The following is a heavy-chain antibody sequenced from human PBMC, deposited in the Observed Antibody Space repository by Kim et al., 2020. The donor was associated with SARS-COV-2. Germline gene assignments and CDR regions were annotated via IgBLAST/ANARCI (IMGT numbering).Heavy chain of an antibody. Sequence: GGSLRLSCAASGFTFSTYVISWVRQAPGKGLEWVSAISGSGVTTYYADSVKGRFTISRDNSKNTLYLQMNSLRAEDTAVYYCVVARVRFPFDMDVWGQGTTVTVSS. J-gene: IGHJ6*02. D-gene: IGHD2-21*01. CDR3: VVARVRFPFDMDV. CDR1: GFTFSTYV. V-gene: IGHV3-23*01. CDR2: ISGSGVTT.